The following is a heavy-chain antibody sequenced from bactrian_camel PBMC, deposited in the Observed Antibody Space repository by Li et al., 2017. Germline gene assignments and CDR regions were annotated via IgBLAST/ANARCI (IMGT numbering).Heavy chain of an antibody. CDR3: AAEASVVCYTMPPYEYTY. V-gene: IGHV3S53*01. J-gene: IGHJ4*01. Sequence: HVQLVESGGGSVQAGGSLRLSCAASGYIHSSYCMAWFRQAPGREREGIAAIDTLGATNYAESVKGRFTLSRDNAKTTLYLQMNTLKPEDTAAYYCAAEASVVCYTMPPYEYTYRGQGTQVTDS. D-gene: IGHD2*01. CDR1: GYIHSSYC. CDR2: IDTLGAT.